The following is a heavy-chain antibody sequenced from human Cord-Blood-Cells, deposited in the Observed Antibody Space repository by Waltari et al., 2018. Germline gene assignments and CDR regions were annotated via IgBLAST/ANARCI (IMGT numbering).Heavy chain of an antibody. CDR1: GFTFSSYW. CDR2: INSDGSST. D-gene: IGHD7-27*01. CDR3: ARDRVWGSGGDAFDI. J-gene: IGHJ3*02. Sequence: EVQLVESGGGLVQPGGSLRLSCAASGFTFSSYWMHWVRQAPGKGLVWVSRINSDGSSTSYADSVKGRFTISRDNAKNTLYLQMNSLRAEDTAVYYCARDRVWGSGGDAFDIWGQGTMVTVSS. V-gene: IGHV3-74*01.